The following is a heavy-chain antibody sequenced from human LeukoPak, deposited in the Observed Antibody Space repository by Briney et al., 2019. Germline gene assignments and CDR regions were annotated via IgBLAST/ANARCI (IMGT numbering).Heavy chain of an antibody. Sequence: SETLSLTCAASGGSISGSYWSWIRQPPGKGLEWIAYMYNSGSDNYNPSLKSRVTISLDTAKNQFSLKLCSLAAADTAIYYCARGIESYVDYGYWGPGIPVTVSS. V-gene: IGHV4-59*01. CDR3: ARGIESYVDYGY. J-gene: IGHJ4*02. CDR2: MYNSGSD. D-gene: IGHD4-17*01. CDR1: GGSISGSY.